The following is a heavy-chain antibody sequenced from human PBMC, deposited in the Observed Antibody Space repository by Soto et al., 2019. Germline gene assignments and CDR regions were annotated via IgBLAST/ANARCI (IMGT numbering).Heavy chain of an antibody. CDR3: ARGQACFNGVCYFDS. CDR1: GYTFSNYA. V-gene: IGHV1-3*01. D-gene: IGHD2-8*01. CDR2: IHAGNGNT. J-gene: IGHJ4*02. Sequence: QVQLVQSGAEVKQPGASVRVSCKASGYTFSNYAIHWVRQAPGQRLECLGWIHAGNGNTKYSRDFQGRVTITMDTSANTAYMELNSLTSEDTAVYYCARGQACFNGVCYFDSWGQGALVTVSS.